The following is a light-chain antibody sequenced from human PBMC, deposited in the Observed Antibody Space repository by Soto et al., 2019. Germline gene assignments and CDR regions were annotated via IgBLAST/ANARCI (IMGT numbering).Light chain of an antibody. CDR1: QTMSSW. CDR3: QQYNSYPIT. Sequence: IHMTHSPSTLSGSLGYSFTMTCLASQTMSSWLAWYQQKPGKAPKLLIYEASTLKSGVPSRFSGSGSGTEFTLTISSLQPDDFATYYCQQYNSYPITFGQGTRLETK. CDR2: EAS. J-gene: IGKJ5*01. V-gene: IGKV1-5*03.